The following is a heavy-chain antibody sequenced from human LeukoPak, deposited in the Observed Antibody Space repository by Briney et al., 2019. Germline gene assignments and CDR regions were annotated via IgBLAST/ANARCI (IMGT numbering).Heavy chain of an antibody. CDR2: INHSGST. CDR3: ARHVGAPAFDI. CDR1: GGSFSGYY. D-gene: IGHD1-26*01. J-gene: IGHJ3*02. V-gene: IGHV4-34*01. Sequence: PSGTLSLTCAVYGGSFSGYYWSWIRQPPGKGLEWIGEINHSGSTNYNPSLKSRVTISVDTSKNQFSLKLSSVTAADTAVYYCARHVGAPAFDIWGQGTMVTVSS.